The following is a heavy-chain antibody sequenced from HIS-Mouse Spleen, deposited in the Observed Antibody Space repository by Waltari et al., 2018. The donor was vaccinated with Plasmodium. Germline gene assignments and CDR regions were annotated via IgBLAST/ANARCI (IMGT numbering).Heavy chain of an antibody. CDR1: GFPLCSYW. Sequence: EVQLVESGGGLVQPGGSLGLPCAACGFPLCSYWMSWVRQAPGKGLEWVANIKQDGSEKYYVDSVKGRFTISRDNAKNSLYLQMNSLRAEDTAVYYCASSWYWYFDLWGRGTLVTVSS. D-gene: IGHD6-13*01. CDR2: IKQDGSEK. J-gene: IGHJ2*01. V-gene: IGHV3-7*01. CDR3: ASSWYWYFDL.